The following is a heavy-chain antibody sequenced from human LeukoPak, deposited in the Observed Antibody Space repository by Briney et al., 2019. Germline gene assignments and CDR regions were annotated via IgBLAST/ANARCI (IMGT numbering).Heavy chain of an antibody. D-gene: IGHD6-19*01. CDR3: ARETSGWYRGVYFDY. CDR1: GGSFSGYY. Sequence: SETLSLTCAVYGGSFSGYYWGWIRQPPGKGLEWIGEINHSGSTNYNPSLKSRVTISVDTSKNQFSLKLSSVTAADTAVYYCARETSGWYRGVYFDYWGQGTLVTVSS. J-gene: IGHJ4*02. CDR2: INHSGST. V-gene: IGHV4-34*01.